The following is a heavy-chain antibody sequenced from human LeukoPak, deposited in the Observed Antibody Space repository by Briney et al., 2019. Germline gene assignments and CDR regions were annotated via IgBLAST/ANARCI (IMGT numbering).Heavy chain of an antibody. CDR2: ISSSGSTI. J-gene: IGHJ6*02. V-gene: IGHV3-11*01. D-gene: IGHD5-24*01. Sequence: PGGSLRLSCAASGFTFSDYYMSWLRQAPGKGVEWVSYISSSGSTIYYADSVKGRFTISRDNAKNSLYLQMNSLRAEDTAVYYCARDGYNEIYYYYYGMDVWGQGTTVTVSS. CDR3: ARDGYNEIYYYYYGMDV. CDR1: GFTFSDYY.